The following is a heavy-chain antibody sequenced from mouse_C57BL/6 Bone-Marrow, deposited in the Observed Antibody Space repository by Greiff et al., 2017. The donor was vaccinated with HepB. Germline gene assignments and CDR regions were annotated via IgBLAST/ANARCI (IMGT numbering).Heavy chain of an antibody. D-gene: IGHD2-1*01. V-gene: IGHV5-4*03. CDR3: ARSYGNSGMDY. CDR1: GFTFSSYA. CDR2: ISDGGSYT. J-gene: IGHJ4*01. Sequence: EVKLVESGGGLVKPGGSLKLSCAASGFTFSSYAMSWVRQTPEKRLEWVATISDGGSYTYYPDNVKGRFTISRDNAKNNLYLQMSHLKSEDTAMYYCARSYGNSGMDYWGQGTSVTVSS.